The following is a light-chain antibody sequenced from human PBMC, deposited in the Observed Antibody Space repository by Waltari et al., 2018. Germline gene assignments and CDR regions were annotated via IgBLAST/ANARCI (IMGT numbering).Light chain of an antibody. CDR3: QHYYTSSWT. Sequence: IQMTQSPSTLSASVGDRVTITCRASQSIGRKLAWYRQKPGKAPNLLIYDVSRVESGVPSRFTGSGSGTEFTLTISNLQPDDFATYYCQHYYTSSWTFGQGTKVEIK. CDR2: DVS. CDR1: QSIGRK. J-gene: IGKJ1*01. V-gene: IGKV1-5*01.